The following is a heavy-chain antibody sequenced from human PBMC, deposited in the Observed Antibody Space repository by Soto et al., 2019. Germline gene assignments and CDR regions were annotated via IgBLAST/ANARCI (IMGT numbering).Heavy chain of an antibody. Sequence: PSETLSLTCTVSGGSISSYYWSWIRQPPGKGLEWIGYIYYSGSTNYNPSLKSRVTISVDTSKNQFSLKLSSVTAADTAVYYCARDRGAGYCSSTSCRYYYYYGMDVWGQGTTVTVSS. D-gene: IGHD2-2*01. CDR1: GGSISSYY. CDR3: ARDRGAGYCSSTSCRYYYYYGMDV. J-gene: IGHJ6*02. V-gene: IGHV4-59*01. CDR2: IYYSGST.